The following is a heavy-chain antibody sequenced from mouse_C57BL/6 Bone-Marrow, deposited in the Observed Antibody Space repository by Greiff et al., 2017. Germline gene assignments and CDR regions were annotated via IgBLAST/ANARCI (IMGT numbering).Heavy chain of an antibody. J-gene: IGHJ4*01. D-gene: IGHD4-1*02. V-gene: IGHV1-80*01. CDR1: GYAFSSYW. Sequence: VQLQESGAELVKPGASVKISCKASGYAFSSYWMNWVKQRPGKGLEWIGQIYPGDGDTNYNGKFKGKATLTADKSSSTAYMQLSSLTSEDSAVYFCARYGQLGYYYAMDYWGQGTSVTVSS. CDR2: IYPGDGDT. CDR3: ARYGQLGYYYAMDY.